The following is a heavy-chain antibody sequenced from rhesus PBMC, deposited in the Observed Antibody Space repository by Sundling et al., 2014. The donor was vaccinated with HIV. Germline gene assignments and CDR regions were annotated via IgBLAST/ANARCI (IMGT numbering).Heavy chain of an antibody. CDR2: ISYTGGST. Sequence: EVQLVESGGGLAKPGGSLRLSCAASGFSFSDYYMHWVRQAPGKGLEWVSGISYTGGSTYYADSVKGRFTISRENAKNTLYLQMDSLRAEDTAVYYCARDPYSWNFNEYFEFWGQGALVTVSS. CDR3: ARDPYSWNFNEYFEF. J-gene: IGHJ1*01. D-gene: IGHD1-1-1*01. CDR1: GFSFSDYY. V-gene: IGHV3-59*01.